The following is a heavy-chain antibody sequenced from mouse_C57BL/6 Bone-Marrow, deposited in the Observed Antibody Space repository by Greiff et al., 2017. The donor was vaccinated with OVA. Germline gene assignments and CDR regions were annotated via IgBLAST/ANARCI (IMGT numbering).Heavy chain of an antibody. Sequence: DVQLQESGPGMVKPSQSLSLTCTVTGYSITSGYDWHWIRHFPGNKLEWMGYISYSGSTNYNPSLKSRISITHDTSKNHFFLKLNSVTTEDTATYYCARQYLGYAMDYWGQGTSVTVSS. D-gene: IGHD2-10*02. CDR2: ISYSGST. V-gene: IGHV3-1*01. J-gene: IGHJ4*01. CDR1: GYSITSGYD. CDR3: ARQYLGYAMDY.